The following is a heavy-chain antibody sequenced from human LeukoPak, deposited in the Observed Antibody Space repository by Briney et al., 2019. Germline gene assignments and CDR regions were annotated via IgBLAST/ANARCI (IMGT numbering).Heavy chain of an antibody. V-gene: IGHV3-15*01. D-gene: IGHD1-26*01. J-gene: IGHJ4*02. CDR1: GFTFNNAW. CDR3: TSDPRIGRYFDY. Sequence: GGSLRLSCAASGFTFNNAWMNWVRQVPEKGLEWVGRVKSKTDGGTTDYAAPVKGRFTISRDDSENTLYLQMNSLKTEDTAVYYCTSDPRIGRYFDYWGQGTLVTVSS. CDR2: VKSKTDGGTT.